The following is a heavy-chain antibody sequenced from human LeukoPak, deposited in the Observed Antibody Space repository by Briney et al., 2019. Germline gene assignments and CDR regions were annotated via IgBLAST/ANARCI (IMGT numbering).Heavy chain of an antibody. CDR1: GGSISSYY. D-gene: IGHD4-17*01. CDR3: ARGDTYGDPYYYGMDV. J-gene: IGHJ6*02. CDR2: IYYSGST. V-gene: IGHV4-59*01. Sequence: SETLSLTCTVSGGSISSYYWSWIRQPPGKGLEWIGYIYYSGSTNYNPSLKSRVTISVDTSKNQFSLKLSSVTAADTAVYYCARGDTYGDPYYYGMDVWGQGTTVTVSS.